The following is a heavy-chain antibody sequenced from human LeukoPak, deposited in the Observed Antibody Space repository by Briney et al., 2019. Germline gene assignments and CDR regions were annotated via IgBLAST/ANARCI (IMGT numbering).Heavy chain of an antibody. Sequence: PGGSLRLSCAASGFTVSSKYMSWVRQAPGKGLEWVSVIDSGGSTYYADSVKGRFTISRDNSKNTLYLQMNSLRAEGTAVFYCARVPTLAGAYFFDYWGQGTLVTVSS. J-gene: IGHJ4*02. V-gene: IGHV3-53*01. CDR2: IDSGGST. CDR1: GFTVSSKY. CDR3: ARVPTLAGAYFFDY. D-gene: IGHD3-16*01.